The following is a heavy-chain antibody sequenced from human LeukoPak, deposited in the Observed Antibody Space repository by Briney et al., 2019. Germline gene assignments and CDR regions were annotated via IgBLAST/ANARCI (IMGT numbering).Heavy chain of an antibody. CDR3: ARVPHCSGTSCYPYYGMDV. CDR1: GGSISYSY. V-gene: IGHV4-59*01. J-gene: IGHJ6*02. Sequence: SETLSLTCTVSGGSISYSYWSWIRQPPGKGLEWIGYIYYSGSTNYNPSLKSRVTISVDTSKNQFSLKLSSVTAADTAVYYCARVPHCSGTSCYPYYGMDVWGQGTTVTVSS. CDR2: IYYSGST. D-gene: IGHD2-2*01.